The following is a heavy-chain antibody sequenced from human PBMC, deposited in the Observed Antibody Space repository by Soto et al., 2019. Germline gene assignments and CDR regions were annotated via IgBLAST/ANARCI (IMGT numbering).Heavy chain of an antibody. D-gene: IGHD2-8*01. V-gene: IGHV3-72*01. Sequence: EVQLVESGGGLVQPGGSLRLSCATSGFTLSDHYMDWVRQAPGKGLEWVARSRNKANSHTTDYAASVKGRFTISRDDSKDSVYLQMSSLKSEDTAVYYCSRGWMVSTSFYGMDVWGQGTTVTV. CDR1: GFTLSDHY. CDR2: SRNKANSHTT. CDR3: SRGWMVSTSFYGMDV. J-gene: IGHJ6*02.